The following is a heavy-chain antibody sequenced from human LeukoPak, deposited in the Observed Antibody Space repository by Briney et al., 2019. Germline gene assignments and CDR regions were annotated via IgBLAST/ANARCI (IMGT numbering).Heavy chain of an antibody. CDR2: ITPIVDIA. Sequence: GASVKVSCKASGGSFSNYAFSWVRQAPGQGLEWMGRITPIVDIATYIQKFQGRVTITADESTSTAYMELSSLRSEDTAVYYCARGRSYGSSLDYWGQGTLVTVSS. V-gene: IGHV1-69*04. CDR3: ARGRSYGSSLDY. D-gene: IGHD5-18*01. J-gene: IGHJ4*02. CDR1: GGSFSNYA.